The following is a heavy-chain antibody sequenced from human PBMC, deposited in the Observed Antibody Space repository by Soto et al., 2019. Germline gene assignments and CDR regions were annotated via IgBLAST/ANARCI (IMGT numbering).Heavy chain of an antibody. J-gene: IGHJ5*02. CDR1: GASISSNF. CDR3: ARLGEYYQSLDP. CDR2: IYFGGTT. D-gene: IGHD2-2*01. Sequence: SETLSLTCSVSGASISSNFWSWVRQPPGKGLEWIGYIYFGGTTQSNPSLKSRVTISLETSKSQFSLRLSSVTAADTAVYYCARLGEYYQSLDPWGPGTLVTVSS. V-gene: IGHV4-59*08.